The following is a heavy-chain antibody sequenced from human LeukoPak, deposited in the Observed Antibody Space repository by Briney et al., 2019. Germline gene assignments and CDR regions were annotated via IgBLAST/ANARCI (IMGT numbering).Heavy chain of an antibody. V-gene: IGHV4-39*07. CDR3: ARRRGGYSYGYDY. D-gene: IGHD5-18*01. CDR1: GGSISSSSYY. CDR2: IYYSGST. Sequence: SQTLSLTCTVSGGSISSSSYYWGWIRQPPGKGLEWIGSIYYSGSTYYNPSLKSRVTISVDTSKNQFSLKLSSVTAADTAVYYCARRRGGYSYGYDYWGQGTLVTVSS. J-gene: IGHJ4*02.